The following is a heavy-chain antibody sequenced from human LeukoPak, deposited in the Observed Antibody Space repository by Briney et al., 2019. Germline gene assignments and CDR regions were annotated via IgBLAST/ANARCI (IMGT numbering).Heavy chain of an antibody. D-gene: IGHD2-2*01. CDR3: TRGVLPARFDS. CDR1: GYTFTSYY. CDR2: INPKNGGT. V-gene: IGHV1-2*02. J-gene: IGHJ5*01. Sequence: ASVKVSCKASGYTFTSYYMHWVRQAPGQGFEWMGWINPKNGGTNYAQKFQSRVTMTRDTSTSAVYMELTHLISDDTAVYYCTRGVLPARFDSWGQGTLVTVTS.